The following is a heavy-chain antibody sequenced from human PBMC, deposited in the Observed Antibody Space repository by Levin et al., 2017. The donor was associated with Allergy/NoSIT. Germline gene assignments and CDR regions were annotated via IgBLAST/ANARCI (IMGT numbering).Heavy chain of an antibody. CDR3: ATTNTAMVNDLVY. CDR1: GGSFRSLT. D-gene: IGHD5-18*01. V-gene: IGHV1-69*01. Sequence: PGESLKISCKASGGSFRSLTLNWVRQAPGQGLEWIGGIIPIFGSPNFADKFQDRVTITADESTTTVYMQLSNLGFVDTAVKYGATTNTAMVNDLVYWGQGSLVTVSS. CDR2: IIPIFGSP. J-gene: IGHJ4*02.